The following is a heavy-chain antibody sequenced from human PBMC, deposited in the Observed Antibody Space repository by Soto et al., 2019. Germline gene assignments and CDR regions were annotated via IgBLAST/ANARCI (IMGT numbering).Heavy chain of an antibody. CDR2: INAGNGNT. Sequence: QVQLVQSGAEVKKPGASVKVSCKASGYTFTSYAMHWVRQAPGQRLEWMGWINAGNGNTKYSQKFQGRVTITRDTSASTAYMELSSLRSEDTAVYYCAREVVVAAHCDLWGRGTLVTVSS. CDR3: AREVVVAAHCDL. D-gene: IGHD2-15*01. V-gene: IGHV1-3*01. CDR1: GYTFTSYA. J-gene: IGHJ2*01.